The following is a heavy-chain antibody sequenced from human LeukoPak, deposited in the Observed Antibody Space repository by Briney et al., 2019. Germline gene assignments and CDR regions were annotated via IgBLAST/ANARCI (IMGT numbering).Heavy chain of an antibody. CDR1: GESFSGYY. CDR3: ATIVVARYYYYGMDV. CDR2: INHSGST. D-gene: IGHD3-22*01. Sequence: SETLSLTCAVYGESFSGYYWSWIRQPPGKGLEWIGEINHSGSTNYNPSLKSRVTISVDTSKNQFSLKLSSVTAADTAVYYCATIVVARYYYYGMDVWGQGTTVTVSS. J-gene: IGHJ6*02. V-gene: IGHV4-34*01.